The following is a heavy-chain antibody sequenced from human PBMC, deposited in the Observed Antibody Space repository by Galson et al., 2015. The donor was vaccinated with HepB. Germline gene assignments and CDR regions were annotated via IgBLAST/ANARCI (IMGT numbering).Heavy chain of an antibody. J-gene: IGHJ6*02. CDR1: GGSISSYY. D-gene: IGHD6-19*01. CDR2: IYYSGST. CDR3: ARVKQWYYYGMDV. V-gene: IGHV4-59*01. Sequence: ETLSLTCTVSGGSISSYYWSWIRQPPGKRLEWIGYIYYSGSTNYNPSLKSRVTISVDTSKNQFSLKLSSVTAADTAAYYCARVKQWYYYGMDVWGQGTTVTVSS.